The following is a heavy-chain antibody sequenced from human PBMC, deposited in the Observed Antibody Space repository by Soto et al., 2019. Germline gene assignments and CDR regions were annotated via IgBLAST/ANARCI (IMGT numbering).Heavy chain of an antibody. CDR1: GGTFSSYA. Sequence: ASVKVSCKASGGTFSSYAISWVRQAPGQGLEWMGGIIPIFGTANYAQKFQGRVTITADESTSTAYMELSSLRSEDTAVYYCARQWLRQTYYYYGMDVWGQGTTVTVSS. J-gene: IGHJ6*02. D-gene: IGHD5-12*01. CDR3: ARQWLRQTYYYYGMDV. V-gene: IGHV1-69*13. CDR2: IIPIFGTA.